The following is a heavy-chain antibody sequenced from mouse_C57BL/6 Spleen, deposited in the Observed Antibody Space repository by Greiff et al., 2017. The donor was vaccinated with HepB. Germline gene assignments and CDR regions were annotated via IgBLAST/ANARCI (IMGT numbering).Heavy chain of an antibody. CDR3: ASFITTVVDWYFDV. D-gene: IGHD1-1*01. J-gene: IGHJ1*03. Sequence: VQLQQPGTELVKPGASVKLSCKASGYTFTSYWMHWVKQRPGQGLEWIGNINPSNGGTNYNEKFKSKATLTVDKSSSTAYMQLSSLTSEYSAVYYCASFITTVVDWYFDVWGTGTTVTVSS. CDR1: GYTFTSYW. V-gene: IGHV1-53*01. CDR2: INPSNGGT.